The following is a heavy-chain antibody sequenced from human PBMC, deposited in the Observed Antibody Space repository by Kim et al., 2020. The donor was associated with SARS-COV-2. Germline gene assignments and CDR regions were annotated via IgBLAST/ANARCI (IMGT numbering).Heavy chain of an antibody. CDR1: GFTFSSYA. CDR3: ARDSTGYSSGWYWDYYYGMDV. CDR2: ISYDGSNK. Sequence: GGSLRLSCAASGFTFSSYAMHWVRQAPGKGLEWVAVISYDGSNKYYADSVKGRFTISRDNSKNTLYLQMNSLRAEDTAVYYCARDSTGYSSGWYWDYYYGMDVWGQGTTVTVSS. D-gene: IGHD6-19*01. J-gene: IGHJ6*02. V-gene: IGHV3-30*04.